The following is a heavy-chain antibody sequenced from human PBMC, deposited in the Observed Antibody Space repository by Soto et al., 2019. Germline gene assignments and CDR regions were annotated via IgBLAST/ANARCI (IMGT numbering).Heavy chain of an antibody. D-gene: IGHD1-7*01. CDR2: SSATGAGT. V-gene: IGHV3-23*01. CDR3: AKDRRAGGNYGFDADF. CDR1: GFTFSSYV. Sequence: EVKLLESGGGLVQPGGSLRLSCAASGFTFSSYVMTWVRQAPGKGMEWVSFSSATGAGTYYADSVKGRFTISRDNSKTTLYLQMTSLRADDTAVYYCAKDRRAGGNYGFDADFWGQGALVIVSS. J-gene: IGHJ4*02.